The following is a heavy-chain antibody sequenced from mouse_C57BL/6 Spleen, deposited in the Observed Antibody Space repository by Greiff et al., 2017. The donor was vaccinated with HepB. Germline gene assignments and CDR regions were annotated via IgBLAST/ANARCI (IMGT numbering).Heavy chain of an antibody. J-gene: IGHJ1*03. CDR2: IYPGSGST. CDR1: GYTFTSYW. Sequence: QVQLQQPGAVLVKPGASVKMSCKASGYTFTSYWITWVKQRPGQGLEWIGDIYPGSGSTNYNEKFKSKATLTVDTSASTAYMQLSSLTSEASAVYYCARKGAYYSNWYIDVWGTGTTVTVSS. D-gene: IGHD2-5*01. V-gene: IGHV1-55*01. CDR3: ARKGAYYSNWYIDV.